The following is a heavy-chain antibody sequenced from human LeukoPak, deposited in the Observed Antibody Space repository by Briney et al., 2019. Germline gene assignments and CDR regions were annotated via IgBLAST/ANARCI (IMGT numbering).Heavy chain of an antibody. CDR2: IIAYIGNT. CDR1: GYTFTSYG. J-gene: IGHJ5*02. Sequence: GASVKVSCKASGYTFTSYGISWVRQAPGQGLEWMGWIIAYIGNTNYAQKLQGRVTMTTDTSTSTAYMELSSLRSDDTAVYYCECDLAVSREGLDNEFDPWGQGTLVTVSS. CDR3: ECDLAVSREGLDNEFDP. V-gene: IGHV1-18*01. D-gene: IGHD3/OR15-3a*01.